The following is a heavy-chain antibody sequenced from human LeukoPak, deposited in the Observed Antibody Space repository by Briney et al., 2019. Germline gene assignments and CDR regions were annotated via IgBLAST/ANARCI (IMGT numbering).Heavy chain of an antibody. J-gene: IGHJ4*02. CDR2: INPNSGGT. V-gene: IGHV1-2*02. Sequence: ASVKVSCKASGYTFTVYYMHWVRQAPGQGLEWMGWINPNSGGTNYAQKFQGRVTMTRDTSISTAYMELSRLRSDDTAVYYCARDFVLAAAGKNDYWGQGTLVTVSS. CDR3: ARDFVLAAAGKNDY. CDR1: GYTFTVYY. D-gene: IGHD6-13*01.